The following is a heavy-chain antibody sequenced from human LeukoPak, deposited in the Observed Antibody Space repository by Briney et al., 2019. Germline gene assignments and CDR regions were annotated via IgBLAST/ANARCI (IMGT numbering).Heavy chain of an antibody. V-gene: IGHV1-18*01. D-gene: IGHD2-15*01. CDR2: ISAYNGNT. Sequence: ASVKVSCKASGYTFTSYGISWVRQAPRQGLEWMGWISAYNGNTNYAQKLQGRVTMTTDTSTSTAYMELRSLRSDDTAVYYCARGRGYCSGGSCYNVPWFDPWGQGTLVTVSS. J-gene: IGHJ5*02. CDR3: ARGRGYCSGGSCYNVPWFDP. CDR1: GYTFTSYG.